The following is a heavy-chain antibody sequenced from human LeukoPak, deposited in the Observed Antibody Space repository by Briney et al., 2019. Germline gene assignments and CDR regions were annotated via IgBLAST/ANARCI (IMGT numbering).Heavy chain of an antibody. D-gene: IGHD3-22*01. CDR3: ARGSHYYDSSGYGY. CDR2: INHSGST. Sequence: SETLSLTCAVYGGSFSGYYWSWIRQPPGKGLEWIGEINHSGSTNYNPSLKSRVTISVDTPKNQFSLKLSSVTAADTAVYYCARGSHYYDSSGYGYWGQGTLVTVSS. J-gene: IGHJ4*02. V-gene: IGHV4-34*01. CDR1: GGSFSGYY.